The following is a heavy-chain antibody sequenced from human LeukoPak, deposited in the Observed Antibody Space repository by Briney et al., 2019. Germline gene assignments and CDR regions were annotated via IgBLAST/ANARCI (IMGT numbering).Heavy chain of an antibody. J-gene: IGHJ4*02. CDR1: GFTFSSYA. D-gene: IGHD1-1*01. V-gene: IGHV3-23*01. CDR2: ISGSGGNT. Sequence: GGSLRLSCAASGFTFSSYAMNWVRQAPGKGLEWVSAISGSGGNTYYPDSVKGRFTISRDNSKNTLYLQMDSLRAEDTAVYYCAAGTGFFDYWGQGTLVTVSS. CDR3: AAGTGFFDY.